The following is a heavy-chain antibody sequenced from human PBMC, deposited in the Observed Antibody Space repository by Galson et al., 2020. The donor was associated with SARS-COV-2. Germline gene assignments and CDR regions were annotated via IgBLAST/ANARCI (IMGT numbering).Heavy chain of an antibody. J-gene: IGHJ4*02. CDR2: ISPTGSTI. CDR3: AREDGDDDVWGSYRPSHFDY. Sequence: KIGESLKISCAASGFTFSDYYMSWIRQAPGKGLEWVSYISPTGSTIYYADSVKGRFTISRDNAKNSLYLQMNSLRAEDTAVYYCAREDGDDDVWGSYRPSHFDYWGQGTLVTVSS. D-gene: IGHD3-16*02. V-gene: IGHV3-11*01. CDR1: GFTFSDYY.